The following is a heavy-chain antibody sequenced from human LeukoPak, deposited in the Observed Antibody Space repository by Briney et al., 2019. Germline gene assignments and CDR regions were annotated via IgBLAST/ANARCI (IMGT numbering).Heavy chain of an antibody. V-gene: IGHV4-34*01. CDR3: ARDVDGSGMTNFDY. CDR1: GGSFSGYY. J-gene: IGHJ4*02. Sequence: PSETLSLTCAVYGGSFSGYYWSWIRQPPGKGLEWTGEINHSGSTNYNPSLKSRVTISVDTSKNQFSLKLSSVTAADTAVYYCARDVDGSGMTNFDYWGQGTLVTVSS. CDR2: INHSGST. D-gene: IGHD3-10*01.